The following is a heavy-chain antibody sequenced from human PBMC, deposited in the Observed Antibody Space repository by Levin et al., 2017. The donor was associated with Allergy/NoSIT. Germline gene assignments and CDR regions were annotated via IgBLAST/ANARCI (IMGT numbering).Heavy chain of an antibody. Sequence: PSETLSLTCAVSGGSISSSNWWSWVRQPPGKGLEWIGEIYHSGSTNYNPSLKSRVTISVDKSKNQFSLKLSSVTAADTAVYYCARDSSSSYDMYYFDYWGQGTLVTVSS. CDR1: GGSISSSNW. D-gene: IGHD6-6*01. V-gene: IGHV4-4*02. CDR3: ARDSSSSYDMYYFDY. J-gene: IGHJ4*02. CDR2: IYHSGST.